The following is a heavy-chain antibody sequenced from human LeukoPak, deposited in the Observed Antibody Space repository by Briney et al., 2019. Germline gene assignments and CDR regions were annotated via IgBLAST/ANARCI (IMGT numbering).Heavy chain of an antibody. Sequence: PSETLSLTCTVSGGSMSSTSYYWGWVRQPPGKGLEWIGRIYYSGSTYYNPSLKSRVTISVDTSKNQFSLKLSSVTAADTAVYYCARRRGYVWGSLRYYYYMDVWGKGTTVTISS. V-gene: IGHV4-39*07. CDR1: GGSMSSTSYY. CDR3: ARRRGYVWGSLRYYYYMDV. CDR2: IYYSGST. D-gene: IGHD3-16*01. J-gene: IGHJ6*03.